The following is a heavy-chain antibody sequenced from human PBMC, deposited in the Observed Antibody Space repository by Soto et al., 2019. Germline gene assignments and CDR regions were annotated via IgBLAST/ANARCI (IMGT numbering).Heavy chain of an antibody. D-gene: IGHD3-3*01. CDR3: TTLRFLEWLFPVYYYYYMDV. CDR2: IKSKTDGGTT. J-gene: IGHJ6*03. Sequence: GGSLRLSCAASGFTFSNAWMSWVRRAPGKGLEWVGRIKSKTDGGTTDYAAPVKGRFTISRDDSKNTLYLQMNSLKTEDTAVYYCTTLRFLEWLFPVYYYYYMDVWGKGTTVTVSS. CDR1: GFTFSNAW. V-gene: IGHV3-15*01.